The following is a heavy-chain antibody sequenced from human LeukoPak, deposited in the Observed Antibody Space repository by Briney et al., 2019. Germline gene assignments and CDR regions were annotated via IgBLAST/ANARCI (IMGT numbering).Heavy chain of an antibody. D-gene: IGHD4-17*01. CDR3: ARGDYGDPYYFDC. V-gene: IGHV3-30-3*01. J-gene: IGHJ4*02. CDR1: GFTFSSYA. CDR2: ISYDGSNK. Sequence: GRSLRLSCAASGFTFSSYAMHWVRQAPGKGLEWVAVISYDGSNKYYADSVKGRFTISRDNAKNSLYLQMNSLRAEDTAVYYCARGDYGDPYYFDCWGQGTLVTVSS.